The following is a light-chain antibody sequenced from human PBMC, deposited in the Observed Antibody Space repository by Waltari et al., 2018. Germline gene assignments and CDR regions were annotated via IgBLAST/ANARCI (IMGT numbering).Light chain of an antibody. Sequence: DIQMAQSPSTLAASVGDRVTITCRASQSISYWLVWYQQKPGQAPKLLIYRASNLIDGVPSRFSGRGAWTEFTLTIDSLQPDDFATYFCQQYSGSPPWTFGQGTKVEIK. V-gene: IGKV1-5*03. CDR3: QQYSGSPPWT. CDR1: QSISYW. J-gene: IGKJ1*01. CDR2: RAS.